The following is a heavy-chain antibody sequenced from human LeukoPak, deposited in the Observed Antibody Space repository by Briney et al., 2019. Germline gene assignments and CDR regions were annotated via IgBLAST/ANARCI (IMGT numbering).Heavy chain of an antibody. CDR2: INPNSGGT. V-gene: IGHV1-2*02. J-gene: IGHJ4*02. D-gene: IGHD3-3*01. CDR3: ARDLGYDFWSGYYFLYY. CDR1: GYTFTDYY. Sequence: GASVKVSCKASGYTFTDYYMHWVRQAPGQGLEWMGWINPNSGGTNYAQKFQGRVTMTRDTSISTAYMELSRLRSDDTAVYYCARDLGYDFWSGYYFLYYWGQGTLVTVSS.